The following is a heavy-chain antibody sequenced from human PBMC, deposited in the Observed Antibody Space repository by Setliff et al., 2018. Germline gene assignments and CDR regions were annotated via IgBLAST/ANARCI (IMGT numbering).Heavy chain of an antibody. J-gene: IGHJ4*02. D-gene: IGHD3-22*01. V-gene: IGHV1-18*01. Sequence: ASVKVSCKASGYIFSNYGINWVRQAPGQGLEWMGWINPNAGNINYIQKFQGRVTMTRDTSTSTVYMELSSLRTEDTAVYYCARGYYDSYARYYVVGDYWGQGTPVTVSS. CDR2: INPNAGNI. CDR3: ARGYYDSYARYYVVGDY. CDR1: GYIFSNYG.